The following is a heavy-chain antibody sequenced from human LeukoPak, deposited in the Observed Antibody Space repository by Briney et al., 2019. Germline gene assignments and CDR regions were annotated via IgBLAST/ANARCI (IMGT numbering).Heavy chain of an antibody. CDR1: GGSVSSGSYY. CDR3: AGNVETATILRLSAGFHFDY. CDR2: IYHSGST. V-gene: IGHV4-39*07. D-gene: IGHD5-24*01. Sequence: SETLSLTCTVSGGSVSSGSYYWSWLRQPPGKGLEWIASIYHSGSTYYNPSLKSRVTISVDTSKNQFSLKLSSVTAADTAVYYCAGNVETATILRLSAGFHFDYWGQGTLVTVSS. J-gene: IGHJ4*02.